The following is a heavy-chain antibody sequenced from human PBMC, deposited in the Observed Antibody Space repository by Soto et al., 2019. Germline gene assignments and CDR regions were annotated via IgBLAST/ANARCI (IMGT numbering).Heavy chain of an antibody. Sequence: PGGSLRLSCAASGFTFGSYGMHWVRQAPGKGLEWVAVISYDGSNKYYADSVKGRFTISRDNSKNTLYLQMNSLRAEDTAVYYCAKDRRVAGTSYYYYGMDVWGQGTTVTVSS. V-gene: IGHV3-30*18. CDR1: GFTFGSYG. CDR3: AKDRRVAGTSYYYYGMDV. J-gene: IGHJ6*02. CDR2: ISYDGSNK. D-gene: IGHD6-19*01.